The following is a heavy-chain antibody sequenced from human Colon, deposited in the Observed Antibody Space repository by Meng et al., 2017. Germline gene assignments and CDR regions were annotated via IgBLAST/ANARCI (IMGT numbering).Heavy chain of an antibody. D-gene: IGHD6-13*01. CDR3: AREGSDSWIDY. J-gene: IGHJ4*02. CDR2: GNTNTGNP. CDR1: GYLFSYYA. V-gene: IGHV7-4-1*02. Sequence: QVQLVQSGSERKKPGASAKVTCKTSGYLFSYYAMNWVRQAPGRGLEWMGWGNTNTGNPTYAQAFTGRFVFSLDTSVSTAYLQINDLKADDTAVYYCAREGSDSWIDYWGQGTLVTVSS.